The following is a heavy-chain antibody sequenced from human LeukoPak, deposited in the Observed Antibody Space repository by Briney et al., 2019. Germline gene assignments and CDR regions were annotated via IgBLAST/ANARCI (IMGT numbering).Heavy chain of an antibody. D-gene: IGHD1-1*01. Sequence: GGSLRLSCAASGFTFSSYAMHWVRQAPGKELEWVAVISYDGSNKYYADSVKGRFTISRDNSKNTLYLQMNSLRAEDTAVYYCARDRIRYLGLPFDYWGQGTLVTVSS. CDR2: ISYDGSNK. CDR3: ARDRIRYLGLPFDY. J-gene: IGHJ4*02. CDR1: GFTFSSYA. V-gene: IGHV3-30-3*01.